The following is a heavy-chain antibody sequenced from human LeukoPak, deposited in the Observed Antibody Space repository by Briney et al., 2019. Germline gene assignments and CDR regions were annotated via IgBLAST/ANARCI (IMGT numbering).Heavy chain of an antibody. Sequence: SETLSLTCTVSGGSISSSSYYWGWIRQPPGKGLEWIGSIYYSGSTYYNPSLKSRVTISVDTSKSQFSLKLISVTAADTAIYYCARVRGDFETDWGQGTLVTVS. D-gene: IGHD3-16*01. J-gene: IGHJ1*01. V-gene: IGHV4-39*07. CDR1: GGSISSSSYY. CDR3: ARVRGDFETD. CDR2: IYYSGST.